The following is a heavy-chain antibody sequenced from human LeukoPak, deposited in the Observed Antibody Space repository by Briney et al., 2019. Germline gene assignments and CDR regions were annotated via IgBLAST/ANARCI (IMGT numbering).Heavy chain of an antibody. CDR3: VIWGDYDVLTGYYVPDY. V-gene: IGHV3-23*01. D-gene: IGHD3-9*01. Sequence: GGSLRLSCVASGFTFSNYAMSGVRHAPGRGVKWFSAITGSGTSTYYADSLKGRFTISRDNSKNTVFLQMNSLRHEDTAIYYCVIWGDYDVLTGYYVPDYWGQGTLVTVSS. CDR1: GFTFSNYA. CDR2: ITGSGTST. J-gene: IGHJ4*02.